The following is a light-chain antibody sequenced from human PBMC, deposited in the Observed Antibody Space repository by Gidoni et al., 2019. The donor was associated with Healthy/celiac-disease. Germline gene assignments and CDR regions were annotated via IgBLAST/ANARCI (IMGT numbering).Light chain of an antibody. Sequence: DIQMTQSPSSLSASVGDGVTITCRASQSISSYLNWYQQKPGKAPKLLIYAASSLQSGVPSRFSGSGSGTDFTLTISSLQPEDFATYYCQQSYSTPQFTFXPXTKVDIK. CDR2: AAS. CDR1: QSISSY. CDR3: QQSYSTPQFT. J-gene: IGKJ3*01. V-gene: IGKV1-39*01.